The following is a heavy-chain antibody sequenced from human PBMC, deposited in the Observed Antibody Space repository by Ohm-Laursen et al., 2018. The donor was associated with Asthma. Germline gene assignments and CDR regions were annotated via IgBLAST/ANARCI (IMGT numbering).Heavy chain of an antibody. D-gene: IGHD3-3*01. J-gene: IGHJ6*02. CDR2: ISYDGSNK. CDR1: GFTFSSYG. Sequence: SLRLSCAASGFTFSSYGMHWVRQAPGKGLEWVAVISYDGSNKYYADSVKGRFTISRDNSKNTLYLQMNSLRAEDTAVYYCARCITIFGSGMDVWGQGTTVTVSS. CDR3: ARCITIFGSGMDV. V-gene: IGHV3-30*03.